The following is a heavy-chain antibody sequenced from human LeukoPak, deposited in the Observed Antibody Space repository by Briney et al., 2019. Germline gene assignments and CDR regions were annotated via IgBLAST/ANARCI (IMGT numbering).Heavy chain of an antibody. J-gene: IGHJ6*03. CDR1: GYTFTDYY. Sequence: GASVKVSCKASGYTFTDYYLHWVRQAPGQGLEWVGRINPNSGGTNYAQKFQGRVTMTRDTSISTAYMELSRLRSDDTAVYYCARGSSGPYYYYMDVWGKGTTVTVSS. CDR2: INPNSGGT. V-gene: IGHV1-2*02. CDR3: ARGSSGPYYYYMDV. D-gene: IGHD6-19*01.